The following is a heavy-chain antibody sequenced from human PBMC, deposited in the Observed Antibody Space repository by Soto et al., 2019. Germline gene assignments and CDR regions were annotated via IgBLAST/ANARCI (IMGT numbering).Heavy chain of an antibody. J-gene: IGHJ6*02. V-gene: IGHV3-74*01. CDR1: GFHFSTHW. D-gene: IGHD1-7*01. Sequence: GGSLRLSCAASGFHFSTHWMHWVRQAPGKGLEWVSRIDDDGSSTRYADSVKGRFTISRDNAKNIVYLEMTSLRTEDTAVYFWARRLELPLGASLYYYGRDVWGQGTTVTVSS. CDR2: IDDDGSST. CDR3: ARRLELPLGASLYYYGRDV.